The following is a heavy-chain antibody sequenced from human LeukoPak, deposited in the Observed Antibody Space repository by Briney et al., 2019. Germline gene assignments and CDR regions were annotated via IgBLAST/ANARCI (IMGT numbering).Heavy chain of an antibody. V-gene: IGHV1-69*06. CDR3: ASEPRLEAATTAWFDP. Sequence: SVKVSCKASGGTFSSYAISWVRQAPGQGLEWMGGIIPLFGTANYAQKFQGRVTITADKSTSTAYMELSSLRSEDTAVYYCASEPRLEAATTAWFDPWGQGTLVTVSS. CDR2: IIPLFGTA. CDR1: GGTFSSYA. D-gene: IGHD2-15*01. J-gene: IGHJ5*02.